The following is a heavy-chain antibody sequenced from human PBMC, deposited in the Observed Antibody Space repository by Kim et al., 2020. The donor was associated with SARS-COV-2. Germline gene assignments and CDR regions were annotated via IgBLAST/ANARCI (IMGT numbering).Heavy chain of an antibody. Sequence: SGGTHFAQKFQGRVTMTRDMSINTAYMQLSSRGSDDTAIYYCARDGGGFDYWGQGTLVTVSP. CDR3: ARDGGGFDY. J-gene: IGHJ4*02. CDR2: SGGT. V-gene: IGHV1-2*02.